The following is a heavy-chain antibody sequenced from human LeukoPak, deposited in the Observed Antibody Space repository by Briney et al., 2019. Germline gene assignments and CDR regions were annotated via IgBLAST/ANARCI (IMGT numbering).Heavy chain of an antibody. CDR3: ASPLQSGSYYPFDY. V-gene: IGHV4-34*01. J-gene: IGHJ4*02. CDR1: GGSFSGY. D-gene: IGHD1-26*01. Sequence: SETLSLTCAVYGGSFSGYWSWIRQPPGKGLEWIGEINHSGSTNYNPSLKSRVTISVDTSKNQFSLKLSSVTAADTAVYCCASPLQSGSYYPFDYWGQGILVTVSS. CDR2: INHSGST.